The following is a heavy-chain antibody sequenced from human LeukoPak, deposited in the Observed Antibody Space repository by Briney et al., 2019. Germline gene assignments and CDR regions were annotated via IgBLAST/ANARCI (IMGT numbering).Heavy chain of an antibody. D-gene: IGHD3-22*01. CDR3: ARASFSMIGYHDY. V-gene: IGHV4-31*11. CDR1: GGSISSGGYY. J-gene: IGHJ4*02. Sequence: SQTLSLTCAVSGGSISSGGYYWSWIRQHPGTGLEWIGYIYYSGSTYYNPSLKSRVTISVDTSKNQFSLKLSSVTAADTAVYYCARASFSMIGYHDYWGQGTLVTVSS. CDR2: IYYSGST.